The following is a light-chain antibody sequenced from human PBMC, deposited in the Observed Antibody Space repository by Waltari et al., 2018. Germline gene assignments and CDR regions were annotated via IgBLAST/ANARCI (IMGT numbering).Light chain of an antibody. CDR1: QSISSW. CDR2: KAS. J-gene: IGKJ3*01. Sequence: DIQMTQSPSTLSASVGDRGTITCRASQSISSWLAWYQQKPGKAPNLLIYKASSLESGVPSRFSGSGSGTEFTLTISSLQPDDFATYYCQQYNSYPFTFGPGTKVDIK. CDR3: QQYNSYPFT. V-gene: IGKV1-5*03.